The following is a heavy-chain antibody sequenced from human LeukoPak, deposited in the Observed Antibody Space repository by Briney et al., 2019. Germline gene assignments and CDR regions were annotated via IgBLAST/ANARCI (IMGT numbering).Heavy chain of an antibody. V-gene: IGHV3-23*01. Sequence: GGSLRLSCAASGFTFSSYAMSWVRQTPGKGLEWASAISGSGGSTYYADSVKGRFTISRDNSKNTLYLQMNSLRAADTAVFYCAKDRIAAATMGVLNYWGQGTLVTVSS. D-gene: IGHD6-13*01. CDR2: ISGSGGST. CDR3: AKDRIAAATMGVLNY. CDR1: GFTFSSYA. J-gene: IGHJ4*02.